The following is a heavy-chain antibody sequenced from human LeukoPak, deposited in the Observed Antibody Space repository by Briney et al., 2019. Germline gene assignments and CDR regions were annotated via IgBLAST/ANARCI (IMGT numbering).Heavy chain of an antibody. CDR1: RGTFSSYA. CDR2: IIPIFGTA. J-gene: IGHJ5*02. CDR3: ARMSGYCSGDSCYGNNWFDP. D-gene: IGHD2-15*01. Sequence: ASVKVSCKASRGTFSSYAITWVRQAPGQGLEWMGGIIPIFGTANYAQKFQGRVTITADESTSTAYMELSRLTSEDTAVYYCARMSGYCSGDSCYGNNWFDPWGQGTLVTVSS. V-gene: IGHV1-69*13.